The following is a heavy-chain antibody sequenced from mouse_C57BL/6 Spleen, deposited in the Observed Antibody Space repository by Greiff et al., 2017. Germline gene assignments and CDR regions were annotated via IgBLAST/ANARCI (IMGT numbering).Heavy chain of an antibody. V-gene: IGHV1-22*01. CDR3: ARGYSYAMDY. J-gene: IGHJ4*01. CDR2: INPNNGGT. Sequence: EVKLMESGPELVKPGASVKMSCKASGYTFTDYNMHWVKQSHGKSLEWIGYINPNNGGTSYNQKFKGKATLTVNKSSSTAYMELRSLTSEDSAVYFCARGYSYAMDYWGQGTSVTVSS. CDR1: GYTFTDYN. D-gene: IGHD1-2*01.